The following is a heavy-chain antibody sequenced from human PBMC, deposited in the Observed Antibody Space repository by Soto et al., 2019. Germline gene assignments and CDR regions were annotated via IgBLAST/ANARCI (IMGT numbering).Heavy chain of an antibody. CDR3: ARDLWVDPEPYYYGMDV. D-gene: IGHD2-15*01. Sequence: PSETLSLTCTVSGDSISSADYYWSWIRQTPGKGLEWIGHIFYSGTTYYNPSLKSRLTISVDTSKNHFSLRLTSVTAADTAVYYCARDLWVDPEPYYYGMDVWGQGTTVTVSS. CDR2: IFYSGTT. CDR1: GDSISSADYY. J-gene: IGHJ6*02. V-gene: IGHV4-30-4*01.